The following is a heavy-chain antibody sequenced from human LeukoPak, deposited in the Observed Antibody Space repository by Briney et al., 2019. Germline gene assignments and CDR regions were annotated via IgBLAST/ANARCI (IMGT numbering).Heavy chain of an antibody. Sequence: GASEKVSCKASGYTFTSYDINGVRQAPGKGLEWMGGFDPEDGETIYAQKFQGRVTMTEDTSTDTAYMELSSLRSEDTAVYFCARGLPSPTDQYYMDFWGKGTTVTVSS. D-gene: IGHD1-26*01. CDR2: FDPEDGET. CDR1: GYTFTSYD. V-gene: IGHV1-24*01. J-gene: IGHJ6*03. CDR3: ARGLPSPTDQYYMDF.